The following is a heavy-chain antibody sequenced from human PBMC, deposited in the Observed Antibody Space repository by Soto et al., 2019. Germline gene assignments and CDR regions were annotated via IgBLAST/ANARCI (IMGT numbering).Heavy chain of an antibody. D-gene: IGHD3-10*01. CDR1: GFTFSSYG. V-gene: IGHV3-30*18. Sequence: VQLVESGGGVVQPGRSLRLSCAASGFTFSSYGMHWVRQAPGKGLEWVAVISYDGSNKYYADSVKGRFTISRDNSKNTLYLQMNSLRAEDTAVYYCAKDLLLWFGDLDPWGQGTLVTVSS. CDR3: AKDLLLWFGDLDP. J-gene: IGHJ5*02. CDR2: ISYDGSNK.